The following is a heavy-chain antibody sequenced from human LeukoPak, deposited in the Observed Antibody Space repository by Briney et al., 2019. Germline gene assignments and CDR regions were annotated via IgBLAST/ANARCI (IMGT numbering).Heavy chain of an antibody. CDR3: AREIGSAARGR. J-gene: IGHJ4*02. Sequence: GGSLRLSCAASGFTFSSYWMSWVRQAPGKGLEWVANIKEDGSEKYYVDSVKGQFTISRDNAKNSLYLQMNSLRDEDTAIYYCAREIGSAARGRWGQGTLVTVSS. D-gene: IGHD6-13*01. V-gene: IGHV3-7*05. CDR2: IKEDGSEK. CDR1: GFTFSSYW.